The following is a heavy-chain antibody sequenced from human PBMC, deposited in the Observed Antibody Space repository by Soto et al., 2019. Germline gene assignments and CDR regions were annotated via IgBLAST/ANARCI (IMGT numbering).Heavy chain of an antibody. CDR1: GFTFSSYS. V-gene: IGHV3-21*01. CDR2: ISSSSSYI. CDR3: ARDRNILTGIPLDV. D-gene: IGHD3-9*01. J-gene: IGHJ6*04. Sequence: GGSLRLSCAASGFTFSSYSMNWVRQAPGKGLEWVSSISSSSSYIYYADSVKGRFTISRDNAKNSLYLQMNSLRAEDTAVYYCARDRNILTGIPLDVWGKGTTVTVSS.